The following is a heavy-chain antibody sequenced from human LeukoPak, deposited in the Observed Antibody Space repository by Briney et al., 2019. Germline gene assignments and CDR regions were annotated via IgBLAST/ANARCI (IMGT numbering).Heavy chain of an antibody. CDR1: GYTFTSYD. CDR3: ARGTVVTPFLGYYYYYYMDV. CDR2: MNPNSGNT. D-gene: IGHD4-23*01. J-gene: IGHJ6*03. Sequence: ASVKVSCKASGYTFTSYDINWVRQATGQGLEWMGWMNPNSGNTGYAQKFQGRVTITRNTSISTAYMELSSLRSEDTAVYYCARGTVVTPFLGYYYYYYMDVWGKGTTVTVSS. V-gene: IGHV1-8*03.